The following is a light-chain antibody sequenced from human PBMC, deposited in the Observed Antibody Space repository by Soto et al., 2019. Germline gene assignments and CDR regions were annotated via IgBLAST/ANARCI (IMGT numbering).Light chain of an antibody. J-gene: IGLJ3*02. CDR1: SSDVATYNL. CDR3: CSRV. V-gene: IGLV2-23*02. Sequence: QSALTQPASVSGSPGQSITISCTGTSSDVATYNLVSWYQQRPGTAPQLIIYEVTKRPSGVSTRFSGSQSGNTASLTISGLQADDEADYYYCSRVFGGGTKVTVL. CDR2: EVT.